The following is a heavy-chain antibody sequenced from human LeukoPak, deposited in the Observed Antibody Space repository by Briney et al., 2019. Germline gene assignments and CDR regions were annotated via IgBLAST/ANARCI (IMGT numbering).Heavy chain of an antibody. V-gene: IGHV1-69*13. CDR2: IIPIFGTA. CDR1: GGTFSSYA. D-gene: IGHD6-13*01. Sequence: EASVKVSCKASGGTFSSYAISWVRQAPGQGLEWMGGIIPIFGTANYAQKFQGRVTITADESTSTAYMELSSLRSEDTAVYYCARSRSSSWFFMGDFDYWGQGTLVTVSS. CDR3: ARSRSSSWFFMGDFDY. J-gene: IGHJ4*02.